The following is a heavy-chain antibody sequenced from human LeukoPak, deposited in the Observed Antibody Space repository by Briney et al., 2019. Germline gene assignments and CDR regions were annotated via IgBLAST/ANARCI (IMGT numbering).Heavy chain of an antibody. CDR3: AREGSYSSSWFGGNWFDP. Sequence: SETLSLTCAVYGGSFSGYYWSWIRQPPGKGLEWIGEINHSGSTNYNPSLKSRVTISVDTSKNQFSLKLSSVTAADTAVYYCAREGSYSSSWFGGNWFDPWGRGTLVTVSS. CDR1: GGSFSGYY. J-gene: IGHJ5*02. V-gene: IGHV4-34*01. D-gene: IGHD6-13*01. CDR2: INHSGST.